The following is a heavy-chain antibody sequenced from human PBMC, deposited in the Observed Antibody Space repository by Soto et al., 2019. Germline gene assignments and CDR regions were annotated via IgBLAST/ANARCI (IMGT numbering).Heavy chain of an antibody. CDR1: GVSVSSYG. CDR2: ISYDGSNK. Sequence: PGGSLRLACAASGVSVSSYGMHWVRQAPGKGLEWVAVISYDGSNKYYADSVKGRFTISRDNSKNTLYLQMNSLRAEDTAVYYCAKDRDPTGNYFDYWGQGTLVTVSS. J-gene: IGHJ4*02. V-gene: IGHV3-30*18. CDR3: AKDRDPTGNYFDY. D-gene: IGHD4-4*01.